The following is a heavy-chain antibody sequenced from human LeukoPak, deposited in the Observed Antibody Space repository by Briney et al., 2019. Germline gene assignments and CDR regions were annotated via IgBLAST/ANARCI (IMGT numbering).Heavy chain of an antibody. J-gene: IGHJ4*02. CDR1: GYTFTGYY. Sequence: ASVKVSCKASGYTFTGYYIHWLRQAPAQGLEWMGWINPNSGGTNYAQKFQGRVTMTRDTSISTAYMELSSLRSDDTAVYYCARGVDSGSYYVMDYWGQGTLVTVSS. CDR2: INPNSGGT. V-gene: IGHV1-2*02. D-gene: IGHD1-26*01. CDR3: ARGVDSGSYYVMDY.